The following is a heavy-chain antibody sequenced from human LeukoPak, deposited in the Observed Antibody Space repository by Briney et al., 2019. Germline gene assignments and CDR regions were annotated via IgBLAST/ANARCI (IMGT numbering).Heavy chain of an antibody. Sequence: GGSLRLSCEASGFTLSDHYMDWVRQAPGKGLEWVGRSTNKATSYTTAYAASVKGRFTLSRDDSKNSLYLQMDSLKTEDTAVYYCVRGYNSFDIWGQGTMVTVSS. V-gene: IGHV3-72*01. CDR3: VRGYNSFDI. CDR2: STNKATSYTT. CDR1: GFTLSDHY. J-gene: IGHJ3*02. D-gene: IGHD5-24*01.